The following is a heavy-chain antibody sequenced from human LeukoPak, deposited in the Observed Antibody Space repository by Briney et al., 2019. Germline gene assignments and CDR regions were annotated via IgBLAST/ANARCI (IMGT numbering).Heavy chain of an antibody. J-gene: IGHJ4*02. CDR2: IYPADSGT. CDR1: GYSFTNYW. CDR3: ARYTSGWFMQDY. Sequence: GESLKISCKGSGYSFTNYWIAWVRQMPGKGLEWMGIIYPADSGTRYSPSFQGQVTISADKSISTAYLQWSSLKASDTAIYYCARYTSGWFMQDYWGQGTLVTVSS. D-gene: IGHD6-19*01. V-gene: IGHV5-51*01.